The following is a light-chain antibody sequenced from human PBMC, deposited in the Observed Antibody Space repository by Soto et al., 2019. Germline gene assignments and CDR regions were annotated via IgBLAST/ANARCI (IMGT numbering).Light chain of an antibody. CDR1: QSVSSSY. Sequence: EIVLTQSPGTLSLSPGERATLSCRASQSVSSSYLAWYQQKPGQAPRLLIYATSSRATGIPDRFSGSGSGTDFTLTISRLEPEDFATYYCQQYTSYLWTFGQGTEVEIK. CDR3: QQYTSYLWT. J-gene: IGKJ1*01. V-gene: IGKV3-20*01. CDR2: ATS.